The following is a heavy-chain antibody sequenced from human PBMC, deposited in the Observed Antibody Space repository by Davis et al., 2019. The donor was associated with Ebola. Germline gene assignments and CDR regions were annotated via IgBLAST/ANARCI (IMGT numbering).Heavy chain of an antibody. J-gene: IGHJ4*02. Sequence: MPSETLSLTCAVYGGSFSGYYWSWIRQPPGKGLEWIGEINHSGSTNYNPSLKSRVTISVDTSKNQFSLKLSSVTAADTAVYYCARDRVYYFDYWGQGTLVTVSS. CDR3: ARDRVYYFDY. CDR2: INHSGST. D-gene: IGHD3-16*02. CDR1: GGSFSGYY. V-gene: IGHV4-34*01.